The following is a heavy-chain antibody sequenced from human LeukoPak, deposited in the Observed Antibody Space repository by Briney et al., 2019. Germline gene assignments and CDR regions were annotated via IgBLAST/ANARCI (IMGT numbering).Heavy chain of an antibody. Sequence: PGGSLRLSCTASGFTFGDYAMTWVRQAPGKGLEWVSGISGSGDTYYADSVKGRFTISRDNSRNRLYLQMNSLRAEDTAVYYCAKDKDLSLGDDRQYWGQGTLATVSS. V-gene: IGHV3-23*01. J-gene: IGHJ4*02. D-gene: IGHD3-16*01. CDR3: AKDKDLSLGDDRQY. CDR1: GFTFGDYA. CDR2: ISGSGDT.